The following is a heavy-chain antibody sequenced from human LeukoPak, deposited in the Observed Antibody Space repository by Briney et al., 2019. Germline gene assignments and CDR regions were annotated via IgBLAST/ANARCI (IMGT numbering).Heavy chain of an antibody. D-gene: IGHD4-17*01. CDR3: ASPTLAGGTVTTGYYFDY. CDR1: GFTFSSYA. V-gene: IGHV3-23*01. J-gene: IGHJ4*02. Sequence: PGGSLRLSCAASGFTFSSYAMSWVRQAPGKGLEWVSAISGSGGSTYYADSVKGRFTISRDNSKNTLYLQMNGLRAEDTAVYYCASPTLAGGTVTTGYYFDYWGQGTLVTVSS. CDR2: ISGSGGST.